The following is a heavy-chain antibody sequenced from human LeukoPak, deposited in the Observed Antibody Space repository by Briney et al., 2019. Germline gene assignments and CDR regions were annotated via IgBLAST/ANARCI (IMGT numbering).Heavy chain of an antibody. Sequence: RWASVKVSCKASGGTFSSYAISWVRQAPGQGLEWMGGIIPIFGTANYAQKFQGRVTITTDESTSTAYMELRSLTSDDTAVYYCARVGAYCTSTSCLDYWGQGTLVTVSS. CDR2: IIPIFGTA. J-gene: IGHJ4*02. V-gene: IGHV1-69*05. D-gene: IGHD2-2*01. CDR1: GGTFSSYA. CDR3: ARVGAYCTSTSCLDY.